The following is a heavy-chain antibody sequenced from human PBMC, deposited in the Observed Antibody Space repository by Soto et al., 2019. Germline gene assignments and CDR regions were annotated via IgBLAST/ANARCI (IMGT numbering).Heavy chain of an antibody. V-gene: IGHV4-30-4*01. Sequence: SETLSLTCTVSGGSVRSGDYYWSWIRQPPGKGPEWIGYTYYTGSTYYNPSLKSRITMSVDTSKNQFSLKLTSVTAADTAVYYCASRITIFRGPDTWGQGTLVTVSS. J-gene: IGHJ4*02. CDR2: TYYTGST. CDR1: GGSVRSGDYY. CDR3: ASRITIFRGPDT. D-gene: IGHD3-9*01.